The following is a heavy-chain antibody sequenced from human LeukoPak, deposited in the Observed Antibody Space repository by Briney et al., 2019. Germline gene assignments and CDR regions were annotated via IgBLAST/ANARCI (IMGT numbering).Heavy chain of an antibody. CDR1: GGTFSSYA. V-gene: IGHV1-69*05. CDR2: IIPIFGTA. D-gene: IGHD6-13*01. CDR3: ARDTHYSSPYYFDY. Sequence: SVKVSCKASGGTFSSYAISWVRQAPGQGLEWMGGIIPIFGTANYAQKFQGRVTMTRDTSISTAYMELSRLRSDDTAVYYCARDTHYSSPYYFDYWGQGTLVTVSS. J-gene: IGHJ4*02.